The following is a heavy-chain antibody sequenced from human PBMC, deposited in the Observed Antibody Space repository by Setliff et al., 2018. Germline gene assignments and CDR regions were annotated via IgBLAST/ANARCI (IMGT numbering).Heavy chain of an antibody. D-gene: IGHD6-19*01. CDR2: IYYSGNT. CDR3: ARHRAVAGAYYFDF. J-gene: IGHJ4*02. CDR1: VYSISRDCH. Sequence: SETLSLTCAVSVYSISRDCHWGWIRQPPGKGLEWIGSIYYSGNTYYNASLKGRVAISGDTSKNQFSLKLTAVTAADTAIYYCARHRAVAGAYYFDFWGQGTLVTVSS. V-gene: IGHV4-38-2*01.